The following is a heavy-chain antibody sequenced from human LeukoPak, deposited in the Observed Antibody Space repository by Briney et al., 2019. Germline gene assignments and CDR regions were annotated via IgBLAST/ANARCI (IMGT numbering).Heavy chain of an antibody. CDR1: GFSFSTYS. D-gene: IGHD1-1*01. V-gene: IGHV3-48*04. CDR2: IVGSSSNI. Sequence: GGTLRLSCTASGFSFSTYSMNWVRQAPGKGLEWVSYIVGSSSNIYYADSVKGRFTISRDNAKNSLYLQMDSLRAEDTAVYYCATDSPETAAFDYWGQGTLVTVSS. J-gene: IGHJ4*02. CDR3: ATDSPETAAFDY.